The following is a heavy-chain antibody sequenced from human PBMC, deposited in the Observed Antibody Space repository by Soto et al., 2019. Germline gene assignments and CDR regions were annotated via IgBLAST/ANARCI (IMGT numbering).Heavy chain of an antibody. J-gene: IGHJ5*02. Sequence: ASVKVSCKASGYTFTSYGISWVRQAPGQGLEWMGWISAYNGNTNYAQKLQGRVTMTTDTSTSTAYMELRSLRSDDTAVYYCARDLGPYSNPRGGFDPWGQGTLVTVSS. D-gene: IGHD4-4*01. CDR1: GYTFTSYG. CDR2: ISAYNGNT. CDR3: ARDLGPYSNPRGGFDP. V-gene: IGHV1-18*01.